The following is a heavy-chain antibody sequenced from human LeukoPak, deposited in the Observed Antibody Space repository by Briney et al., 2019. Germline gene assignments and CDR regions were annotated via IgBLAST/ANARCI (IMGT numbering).Heavy chain of an antibody. CDR3: ASDSSGYYHFDY. Sequence: GGSLRLSCAASGFTFSSYSMNWVRQAPGKGLEWVSSISSSSSYIYYADSVKGRFTISRDNAKNSLYLQMNSLRAEDTAVYYCASDSSGYYHFDYWGQGTLVTVSS. CDR1: GFTFSSYS. V-gene: IGHV3-21*04. D-gene: IGHD3-22*01. J-gene: IGHJ4*02. CDR2: ISSSSSYI.